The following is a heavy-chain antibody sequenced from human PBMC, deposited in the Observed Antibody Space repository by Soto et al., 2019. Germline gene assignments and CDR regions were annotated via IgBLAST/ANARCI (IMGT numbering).Heavy chain of an antibody. J-gene: IGHJ6*02. CDR2: ISPYSGNT. V-gene: IGHV1-18*01. Sequence: QVQLVQSGDEVRKPGSSVKVSCKASGYIFVNYGIAWVRQAPGQGLEWMGWISPYSGNTHYASKVQCILTVTTDTSTSTAYMGLGSLTSDDTAVYYCALVDTSVPPTPQDVWGQGTTVTVSS. CDR3: ALVDTSVPPTPQDV. CDR1: GYIFVNYG. D-gene: IGHD5-18*01.